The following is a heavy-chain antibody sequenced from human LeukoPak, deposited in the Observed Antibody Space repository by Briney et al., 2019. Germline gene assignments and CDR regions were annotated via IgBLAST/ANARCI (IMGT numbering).Heavy chain of an antibody. V-gene: IGHV3-73*01. CDR1: GFTFSASA. Sequence: GGSLRLSCAASGFTFSASAMHWVRQASGKGLEWVGRIRTKTNNFATAYAASVKGRFTVSRDDPKNTAYLQMNSLKTEDTAVYYCTRLLDYNGYYYGAFDYWGQGTLVTVSS. D-gene: IGHD3-22*01. J-gene: IGHJ4*02. CDR2: IRTKTNNFAT. CDR3: TRLLDYNGYYYGAFDY.